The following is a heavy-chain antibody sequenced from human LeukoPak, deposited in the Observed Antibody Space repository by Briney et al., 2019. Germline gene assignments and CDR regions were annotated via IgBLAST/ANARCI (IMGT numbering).Heavy chain of an antibody. CDR3: AKDEVDYGDYTGYFDY. J-gene: IGHJ4*02. CDR2: IWYDGSNK. CDR1: GFTFSSYG. Sequence: GGSLRLSCAASGFTFSSYGMHWVRQAPGKGLEWVAVIWYDGSNKYYADSVKGRFTISRDNSKNTQYLQMNSLRAEDTAVYYCAKDEVDYGDYTGYFDYWGQGTLVTVSS. D-gene: IGHD4-17*01. V-gene: IGHV3-33*06.